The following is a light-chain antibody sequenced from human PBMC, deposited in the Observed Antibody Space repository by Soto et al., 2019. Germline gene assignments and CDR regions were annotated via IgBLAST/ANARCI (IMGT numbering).Light chain of an antibody. CDR1: ESVSGSD. J-gene: IGKJ1*01. CDR3: HQRQSWPRT. Sequence: EIVLTQSPGTLSLSPCERATLSCRASESVSGSDLTWYQQRPGQAPRLLMYGASGRAAGIPARFSASGSGTDFTLTISDVQPEDFALYYCHQRQSWPRTFGQGTKVDIK. CDR2: GAS. V-gene: IGKV3-20*01.